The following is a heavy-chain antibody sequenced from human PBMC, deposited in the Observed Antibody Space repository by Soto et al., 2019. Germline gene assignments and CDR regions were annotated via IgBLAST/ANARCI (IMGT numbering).Heavy chain of an antibody. CDR1: GFPFSSYA. Sequence: PGGSLILSCAASGFPFSSYAMSLVRTAPGKGLEWVSAISGSGGSTYYADSVKGRFTISRDNSKNTLYLQMNSLRAEDTAVYYCAKEANYYGSGSWDVWGQGTTVTVSS. CDR3: AKEANYYGSGSWDV. V-gene: IGHV3-23*01. CDR2: ISGSGGST. J-gene: IGHJ6*02. D-gene: IGHD3-10*01.